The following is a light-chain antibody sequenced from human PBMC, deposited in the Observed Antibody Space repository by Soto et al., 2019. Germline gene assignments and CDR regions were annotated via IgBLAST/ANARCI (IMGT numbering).Light chain of an antibody. CDR3: QQYNNWPLA. CDR2: GAS. Sequence: EIVMTQSPATLSVSPGERATLSCRASQSVSSNLAWYQHKPGQAPRLLIYGASTRATGIPARFSGSGSGTEFTLTISSLQSEDFAVYYCQQYNNWPLAFGPGTEVDIK. CDR1: QSVSSN. J-gene: IGKJ3*01. V-gene: IGKV3-15*01.